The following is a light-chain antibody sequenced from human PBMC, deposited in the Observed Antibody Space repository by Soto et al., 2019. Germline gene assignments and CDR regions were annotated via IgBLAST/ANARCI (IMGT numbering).Light chain of an antibody. Sequence: QSALTQPASVSGSPGQSITISCTGTSSDVGAYTYVSWYQQHPGKAPKLMIFEVSDRPSGVSNRFSGSKSGNTASLTISGLHAEDEADYYCSSYTTSNTLVFGGGTKVTVL. CDR2: EVS. V-gene: IGLV2-14*01. J-gene: IGLJ2*01. CDR1: SSDVGAYTY. CDR3: SSYTTSNTLV.